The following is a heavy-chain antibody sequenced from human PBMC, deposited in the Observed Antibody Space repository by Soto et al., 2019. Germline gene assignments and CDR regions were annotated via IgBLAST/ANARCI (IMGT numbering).Heavy chain of an antibody. CDR3: ARVADKWHPHSLGY. V-gene: IGHV3-33*01. CDR2: IWFDGSNK. J-gene: IGHJ4*02. D-gene: IGHD5-12*01. Sequence: QVHLVESGGGVVQPGRSLRLSCAASGFTFSNYGMHWARQTPGKGLEWLAIIWFDGSNKYYADSVKGRFTISRDNAKHTPYLQMNSLRAEDTAVYFCARVADKWHPHSLGYWGRGTLVTVST. CDR1: GFTFSNYG.